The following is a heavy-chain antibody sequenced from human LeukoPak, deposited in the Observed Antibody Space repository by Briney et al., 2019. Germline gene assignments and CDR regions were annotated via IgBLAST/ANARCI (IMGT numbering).Heavy chain of an antibody. D-gene: IGHD3-9*01. V-gene: IGHV4-61*02. CDR3: ARDRGRYFDGPQTDY. J-gene: IGHJ4*02. Sequence: SQTLSLTCTVSGGSISRGSYHWSWIRQPAGKGLESIGRFYTSGTPNYNPSLKSRVTILVDTSRNQFSLKLSSVTAADTAVYYCARDRGRYFDGPQTDYWGQGILVTVSS. CDR2: FYTSGTP. CDR1: GGSISRGSYH.